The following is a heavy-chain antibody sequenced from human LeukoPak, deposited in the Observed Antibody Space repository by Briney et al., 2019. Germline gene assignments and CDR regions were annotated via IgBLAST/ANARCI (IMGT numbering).Heavy chain of an antibody. J-gene: IGHJ6*03. CDR1: GGSFSGYY. CDR3: ARGPGCRYYYYYMDV. Sequence: SETLSLTCAVYGGSFSGYYWSWIRQPPGKGLEWIGEINHSGSTNYNPSLKSRVTISVDTSKNQFSLKLSSVTAADTAVYYCARGPGCRYYYYYMDVWGKGTTVTVSS. CDR2: INHSGST. V-gene: IGHV4-34*01. D-gene: IGHD4/OR15-4a*01.